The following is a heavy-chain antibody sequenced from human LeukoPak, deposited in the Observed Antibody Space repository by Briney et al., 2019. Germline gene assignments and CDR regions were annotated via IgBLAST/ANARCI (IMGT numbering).Heavy chain of an antibody. V-gene: IGHV3-7*01. CDR2: INEDGSEK. CDR3: ARSPPSTWQWLVPDY. D-gene: IGHD6-19*01. J-gene: IGHJ4*02. CDR1: GFTFSSSW. Sequence: GGSLRLSCAASGFTFSSSWMNWVRQAPGKGLEWVASINEDGSEKYYVDSVKGRFTVSRDNAKNSLYLQMNSLRAEDTAVYYCARSPPSTWQWLVPDYWGQGTLVTVSS.